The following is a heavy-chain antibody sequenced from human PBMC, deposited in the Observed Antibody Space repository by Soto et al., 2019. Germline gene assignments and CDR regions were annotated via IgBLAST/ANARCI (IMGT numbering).Heavy chain of an antibody. J-gene: IGHJ4*02. CDR3: ARGFDILTFGFCLDY. D-gene: IGHD3-9*01. Sequence: XETLSLTCTVAGCSISSSSYYWGWIRQPPGKGLEWIANMYFSGFYSGSTSYNPSLKSRVTISVDTSKNQFSLQVSSVTAADTAVYYCARGFDILTFGFCLDYWGQGTLVTVSS. V-gene: IGHV4-39*01. CDR2: MYFSGFYSGST. CDR1: GCSISSSSYY.